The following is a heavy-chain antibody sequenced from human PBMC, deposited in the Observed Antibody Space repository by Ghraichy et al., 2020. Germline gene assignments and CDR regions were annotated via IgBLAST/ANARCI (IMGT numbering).Heavy chain of an antibody. D-gene: IGHD4-17*01. CDR3: ARHGGDYVDHFDY. V-gene: IGHV4-39*01. CDR1: GGSISSSSYY. J-gene: IGHJ4*02. CDR2: IYYSGST. Sequence: SETLSLTCTVSGGSISSSSYYWGWIRQPPGKGLEWIGSIYYSGSTYYNPSLKSRVTISVDTSKNQFSLKLSSVTAADTAVYYCARHGGDYVDHFDYWGQGTLVTVSS.